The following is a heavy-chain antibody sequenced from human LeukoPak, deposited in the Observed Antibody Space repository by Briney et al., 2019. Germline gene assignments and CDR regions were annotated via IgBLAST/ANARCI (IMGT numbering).Heavy chain of an antibody. CDR2: ISYDGSNK. J-gene: IGHJ4*02. V-gene: IGHV3-30-3*01. CDR1: GFTFSSYA. Sequence: GWSLRLSCAASGFTFSSYAMHWVRQAPGKGLEWVAVISYDGSNKYYADSVKGRFTISRDNSKNTLYLQMNSLRAEDTAVYYCASNNILTGYFYWGQGTLVTVSS. CDR3: ASNNILTGYFY. D-gene: IGHD3-9*01.